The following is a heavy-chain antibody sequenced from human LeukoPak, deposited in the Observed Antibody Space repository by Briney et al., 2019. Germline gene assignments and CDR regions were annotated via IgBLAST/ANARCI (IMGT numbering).Heavy chain of an antibody. D-gene: IGHD3-16*02. CDR2: ISAYNGNT. J-gene: IGHJ6*02. Sequence: ASVTVSFTASGYTFTIYGISWVRQAPGQGREWMGWISAYNGNTNYAQKLQGRVTITTDTSTSTAYMELRSLRSDDTAVYYCARCYRREDYYYYYGMDVWGQGTTVTVSS. V-gene: IGHV1-18*01. CDR1: GYTFTIYG. CDR3: ARCYRREDYYYYYGMDV.